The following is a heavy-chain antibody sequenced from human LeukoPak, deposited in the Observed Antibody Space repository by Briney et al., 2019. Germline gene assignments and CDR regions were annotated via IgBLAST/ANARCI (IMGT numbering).Heavy chain of an antibody. CDR1: EFTFSSYW. CDR2: ISNDGSST. Sequence: GGSLRLSCAASEFTFSSYWMHWVRQAPGKGLVWVSRISNDGSSTSYAESVKGRFTISRDNAKNTLYLQMNSLRAEDTALYYRARGVSVLGNDYWGQGTLVTVSS. D-gene: IGHD3-10*02. V-gene: IGHV3-74*01. CDR3: ARGVSVLGNDY. J-gene: IGHJ4*02.